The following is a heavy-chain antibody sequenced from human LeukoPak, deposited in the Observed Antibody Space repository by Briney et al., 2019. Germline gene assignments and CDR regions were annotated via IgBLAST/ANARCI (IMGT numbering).Heavy chain of an antibody. D-gene: IGHD6-13*01. CDR3: ARVGWYSSSSFDY. J-gene: IGHJ4*02. V-gene: IGHV1-69*05. CDR2: IIPIFGTA. CDR1: GGTFSSYA. Sequence: SVKVSCKASGGTFSSYAISWVRQAPGQGLEWMGRIIPIFGTANYAQKFQGRVTITTDESTSTAYMELSSLRSKDTAVYYCARVGWYSSSSFDYWGQGTLVTVSS.